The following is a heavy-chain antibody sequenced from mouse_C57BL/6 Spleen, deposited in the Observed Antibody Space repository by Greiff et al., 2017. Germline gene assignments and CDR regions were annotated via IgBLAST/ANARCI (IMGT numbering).Heavy chain of an antibody. CDR1: GYTFTSYW. V-gene: IGHV1-50*01. CDR2: IDPSDSYT. J-gene: IGHJ4*01. Sequence: VQLQQPGAELVKPGASVKLSCKASGYTFTSYWMQWVKQRPGQGLEWIGEIDPSDSYTNYNQKFKGKATLTVDTSSSTAYMQLSSLTSEDSAVYYCAPIYYYGSSYAMDYWGQGTSVTVSS. D-gene: IGHD1-1*01. CDR3: APIYYYGSSYAMDY.